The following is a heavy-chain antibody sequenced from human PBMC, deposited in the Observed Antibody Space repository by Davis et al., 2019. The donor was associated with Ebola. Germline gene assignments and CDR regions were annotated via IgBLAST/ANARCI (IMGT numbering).Heavy chain of an antibody. J-gene: IGHJ6*02. V-gene: IGHV3-30-3*01. CDR1: GFTFSSYA. D-gene: IGHD2-8*01. Sequence: PGGSLRLSCAASGFTFSSYAMHWVRQAPGKGLDWVAVISYDGSSKYYADSVKGRFTISRDNSKNTLYLQMNSLRAEDTAVYYCARDLMVYATAYYYGMDVWGQGTTVTVSS. CDR3: ARDLMVYATAYYYGMDV. CDR2: ISYDGSSK.